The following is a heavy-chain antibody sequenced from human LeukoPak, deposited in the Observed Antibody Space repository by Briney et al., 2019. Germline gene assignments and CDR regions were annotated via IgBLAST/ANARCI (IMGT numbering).Heavy chain of an antibody. CDR1: GFTFSSYG. CDR2: ISYDGSKK. V-gene: IGHV3-30*18. D-gene: IGHD1-20*01. J-gene: IGHJ6*02. CDR3: AKGPAANWNYGYYGMDV. Sequence: GRSLRLSCAASGFTFSSYGMHWVRQAPGKGLEWVAVISYDGSKKYYADSVKGRFIISRDNSKNTLYLQMNSLRAEDTAVYYCAKGPAANWNYGYYGMDVWGQGTTVTVSS.